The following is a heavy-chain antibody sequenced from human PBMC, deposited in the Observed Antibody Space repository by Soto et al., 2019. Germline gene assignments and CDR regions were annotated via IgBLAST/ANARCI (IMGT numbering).Heavy chain of an antibody. V-gene: IGHV3-23*01. CDR1: GFTFSSYA. CDR3: AKGAAFYYYYGMDV. D-gene: IGHD2-15*01. J-gene: IGHJ6*02. CDR2: ISGSGGGST. Sequence: EVQLLEAGGGLVQPGGSLRLSCVASGFTFSSYAMSWVRQAPGKGLEWVSTISGSGGGSTYYADSVKGRFTISRDNSKNTLYLQMNSLRAEDTALYYCAKGAAFYYYYGMDVWGQGTTVTVSS.